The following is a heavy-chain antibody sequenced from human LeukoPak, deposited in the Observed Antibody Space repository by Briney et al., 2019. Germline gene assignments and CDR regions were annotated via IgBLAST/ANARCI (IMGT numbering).Heavy chain of an antibody. D-gene: IGHD6-13*01. J-gene: IGHJ4*02. CDR1: GFTFSSYA. V-gene: IGHV3-23*01. Sequence: GGSLRLSCAASGFTFSSYAMTWVRQAPGKGLEWVSTLSGSGSNTYYAESVKGRFSISRDNSQSTLYLQMNSLRAEDTAVYYCAKFRAAAGPRDFDYWGQGTLVTVSS. CDR2: LSGSGSNT. CDR3: AKFRAAAGPRDFDY.